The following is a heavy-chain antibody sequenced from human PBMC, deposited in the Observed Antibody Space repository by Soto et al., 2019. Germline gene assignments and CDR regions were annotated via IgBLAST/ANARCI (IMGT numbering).Heavy chain of an antibody. Sequence: EVHLWESGGDLVQPGGSLRVSCVGSGYTFSSRAMCWVRQAPGKGLEWVSGIDGGGTTDYSDSVKGRFTISRDNSQDTLYLQMNVLRAEDTAVYYCATLLGFSSGGSWYSHVADYWGQGTLVTVSS. CDR2: IDGGGTT. D-gene: IGHD2-8*02. J-gene: IGHJ4*02. CDR3: ATLLGFSSGGSWYSHVADY. CDR1: GYTFSSRA. V-gene: IGHV3-23*01.